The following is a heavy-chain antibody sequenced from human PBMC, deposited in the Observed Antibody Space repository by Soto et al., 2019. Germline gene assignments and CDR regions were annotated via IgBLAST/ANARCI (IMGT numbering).Heavy chain of an antibody. V-gene: IGHV4-59*12. Sequence: SETLSLTCTVSGGSMSGYYWSWIRQPPGKGLEWIGYIYYSDTINYNPSLKSRVIISEDTSKTQFYLKLTSVTAADTAVYYCARDRPGIGAPGMRTYNWIDSWGQGTLVTVSS. J-gene: IGHJ5*01. CDR2: IYYSDTI. D-gene: IGHD3-16*01. CDR1: GGSMSGYY. CDR3: ARDRPGIGAPGMRTYNWIDS.